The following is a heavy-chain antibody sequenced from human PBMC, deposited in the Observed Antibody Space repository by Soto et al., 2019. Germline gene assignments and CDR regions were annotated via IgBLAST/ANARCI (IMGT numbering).Heavy chain of an antibody. CDR3: AKDMRGIVGGWFDP. CDR1: GFTFDDYA. D-gene: IGHD1-26*01. V-gene: IGHV3-9*01. Sequence: EVQLVESGGGLVQPGRSLRLSCAASGFTFDDYAMHWVRQAPGKGLEWVSGISWNSGSIGYADSVKGRFTISRDNAKNSLYLQMNSLRAEDTALYYCAKDMRGIVGGWFDPWGQGTLVTVSS. J-gene: IGHJ5*02. CDR2: ISWNSGSI.